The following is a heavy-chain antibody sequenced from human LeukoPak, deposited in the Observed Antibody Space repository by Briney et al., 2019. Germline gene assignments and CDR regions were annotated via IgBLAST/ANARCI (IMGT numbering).Heavy chain of an antibody. Sequence: QPGGSLRLSCAASGFTFSSYTMNWVRQAPGKGLEWVSDISSSGSTIDYADSVKGRFTISRDNAKNSLYLQMNSLRAEDTAVYYCAVTTVGFALDYWGQGTLVTVSS. J-gene: IGHJ4*02. CDR2: ISSSGSTI. CDR3: AVTTVGFALDY. CDR1: GFTFSSYT. V-gene: IGHV3-48*04. D-gene: IGHD4-17*01.